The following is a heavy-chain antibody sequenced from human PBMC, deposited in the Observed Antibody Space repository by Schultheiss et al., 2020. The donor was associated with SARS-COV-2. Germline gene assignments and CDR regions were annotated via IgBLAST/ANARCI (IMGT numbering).Heavy chain of an antibody. CDR3: AKDAAEYGSGSYSGY. CDR1: GFTFDDYA. Sequence: GGSLRLSCAASGFTFDDYAMHWVRQAPGKGLEWVSGISWNSGSIGYADSVKGRFTISRDNAKNSLYLQMNSLRAEDTAVYYCAKDAAEYGSGSYSGYWGQGTLVTVSS. J-gene: IGHJ4*02. CDR2: ISWNSGSI. V-gene: IGHV3-9*01. D-gene: IGHD3-10*01.